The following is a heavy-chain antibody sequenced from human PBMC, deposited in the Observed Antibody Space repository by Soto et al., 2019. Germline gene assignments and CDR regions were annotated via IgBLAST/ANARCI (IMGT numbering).Heavy chain of an antibody. J-gene: IGHJ5*02. D-gene: IGHD3-16*01. CDR1: GFSLPTRGVG. CDR2: IYWDDAK. Sequence: QITLKESGPTLVKPTQPLTLTCTFSGFSLPTRGVGVGWIRQPPGKALACLTLIYWDDAKRYSPTLQTRLSITKDTTKNQVVLTMTNVDPVDTATYYCAHIPNYYQYDGFDPWGQGTLVSVSS. CDR3: AHIPNYYQYDGFDP. V-gene: IGHV2-5*02.